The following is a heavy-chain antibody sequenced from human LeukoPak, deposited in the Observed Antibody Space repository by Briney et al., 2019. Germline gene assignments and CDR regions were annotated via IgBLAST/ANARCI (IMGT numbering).Heavy chain of an antibody. Sequence: ASVKVSCKASGYTSTSYDTNWVRQAPGQGLEWMGWMNPNTANTGYAQKFQGRVTITRNTSISTSYMELNSLRSEDTAVYYCARGEYSGSYYYFAYWGQGTLVTVSS. D-gene: IGHD1-26*01. V-gene: IGHV1-8*01. CDR1: GYTSTSYD. CDR2: MNPNTANT. CDR3: ARGEYSGSYYYFAY. J-gene: IGHJ4*02.